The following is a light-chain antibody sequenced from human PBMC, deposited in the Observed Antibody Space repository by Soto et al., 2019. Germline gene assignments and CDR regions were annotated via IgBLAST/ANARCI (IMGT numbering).Light chain of an antibody. CDR3: LPSSSTPPFT. CDR1: QPISIY. V-gene: IGKV1-39*01. J-gene: IGKJ3*01. Sequence: DIQMTQSPSSLSASVVDRVTMTCRASQPISIYLNWYQQKPGRAPKILIYAASRLRSGVPSRFSADGSGTDFTLTISSLQPEDFATYYCLPSSSTPPFTFGPGTKVDLK. CDR2: AAS.